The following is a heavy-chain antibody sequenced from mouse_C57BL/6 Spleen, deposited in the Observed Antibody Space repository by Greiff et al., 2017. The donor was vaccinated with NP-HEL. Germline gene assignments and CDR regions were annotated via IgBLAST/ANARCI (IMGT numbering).Heavy chain of an antibody. CDR1: GYAFSSYW. D-gene: IGHD2-3*01. CDR2: IYPGDGDT. CDR3: ARDYDGYHFDY. V-gene: IGHV1-80*01. Sequence: QVQLQQSGAELVKPGASVKISCKASGYAFSSYWMNWVKQRPGKGLEWIGQIYPGDGDTNYNGKFKGKATLTADKSSSTAYMQLSSLTSEDSAVYFCARDYDGYHFDYWGQVTTLTVSS. J-gene: IGHJ2*01.